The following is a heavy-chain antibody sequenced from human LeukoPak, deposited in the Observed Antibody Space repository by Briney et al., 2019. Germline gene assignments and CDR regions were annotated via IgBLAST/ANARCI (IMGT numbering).Heavy chain of an antibody. D-gene: IGHD1-20*01. CDR2: IYYSGTT. CDR3: ARHDNYYFDY. J-gene: IGHJ4*02. Sequence: PSDTLSLTCTGSGGSISSSTYYWGWIRQPPGKGLEWIGSIYYSGTTYYNPSLKSRVTISVDMSKNQFSLKLSSVTAADTAVYYCARHDNYYFDYWGQGILVTVSS. V-gene: IGHV4-39*01. CDR1: GGSISSSTYY.